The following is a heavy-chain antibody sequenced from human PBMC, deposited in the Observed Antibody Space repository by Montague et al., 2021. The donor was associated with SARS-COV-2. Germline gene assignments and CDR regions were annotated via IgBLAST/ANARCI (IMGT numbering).Heavy chain of an antibody. CDR3: ARGLRQWLADYYYYGLDV. CDR1: GDSISSNNW. D-gene: IGHD6-19*01. Sequence: SETLSLTCAVSGDSISSNNWWNWVRQAPGKGLEWIGETYHGGSTNYNPSLKSRVTISVDKTKNQLYLKMRSVTAADTAVYYCARGLRQWLADYYYYGLDVWGQGATVTVSS. J-gene: IGHJ6*02. V-gene: IGHV4-4*02. CDR2: TYHGGST.